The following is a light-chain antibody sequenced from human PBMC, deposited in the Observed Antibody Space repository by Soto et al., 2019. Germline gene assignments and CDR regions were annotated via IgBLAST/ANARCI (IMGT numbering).Light chain of an antibody. J-gene: IGKJ2*01. CDR2: GAS. CDR1: QSVSSN. V-gene: IGKV3-15*01. Sequence: EIVMTQSPATLSVSPGERATLSCRAGQSVSSNLAWYQQNPGQAPRLLIYGASTRATGIPARFSGTGSGAEFTLAIGWLRAEVFAGYLWHYDDHWPAFGQGTRLDIK. CDR3: HYDDHWPA.